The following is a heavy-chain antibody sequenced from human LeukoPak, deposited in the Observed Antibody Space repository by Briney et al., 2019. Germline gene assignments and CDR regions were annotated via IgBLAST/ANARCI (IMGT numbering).Heavy chain of an antibody. CDR3: ARGGSEYQLLNWFDP. Sequence: SVKVSCKASGGTFSSYAISWVRQAPGQGLEWMGGIIPIFGTANYAQEFQGRVTITADKSTNTAYMELSSLRSEDTAVYYCARGGSEYQLLNWFDPWGQGTLVTVSS. D-gene: IGHD2-2*01. CDR1: GGTFSSYA. V-gene: IGHV1-69*06. CDR2: IIPIFGTA. J-gene: IGHJ5*02.